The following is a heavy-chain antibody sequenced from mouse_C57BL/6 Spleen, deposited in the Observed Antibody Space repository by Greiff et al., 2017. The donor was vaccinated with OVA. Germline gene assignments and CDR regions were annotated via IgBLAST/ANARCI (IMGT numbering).Heavy chain of an antibody. CDR3: ARSDYVYYYAMDY. CDR2: IDPSDSET. CDR1: GYTFTSYW. V-gene: IGHV1-52*01. D-gene: IGHD1-1*01. J-gene: IGHJ4*01. Sequence: VQLQQPGAELVRPGSSVTLSCKASGYTFTSYWMHWVKQRPIQGLEWIGNIDPSDSETHYNQKFKDKATLTVDKSSSTAYMQLSSLTSEDSAVYYCARSDYVYYYAMDYWGQGTSVTVSS.